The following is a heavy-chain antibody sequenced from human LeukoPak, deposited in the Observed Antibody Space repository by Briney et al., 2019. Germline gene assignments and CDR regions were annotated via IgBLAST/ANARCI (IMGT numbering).Heavy chain of an antibody. D-gene: IGHD1-26*01. CDR3: ARNNGIATVGTYMDV. Sequence: ASVKVSCKASGYNFNSFGITWVRQAPGQGLEWVGWISAHNGNTNYAESLQGRVTMTTDTSTRTAYMELRSLRSDDTAVYFCARNNGIATVGTYMDVWGKGTTVIISS. V-gene: IGHV1-18*01. CDR2: ISAHNGNT. J-gene: IGHJ6*03. CDR1: GYNFNSFG.